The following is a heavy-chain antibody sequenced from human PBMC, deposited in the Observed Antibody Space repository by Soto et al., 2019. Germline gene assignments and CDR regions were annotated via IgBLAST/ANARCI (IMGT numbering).Heavy chain of an antibody. J-gene: IGHJ3*02. CDR1: GDTFTSYY. D-gene: IGHD3-22*01. V-gene: IGHV1-46*01. CDR3: AREFYYYDSSGYYKGDAFDI. Sequence: ASVKVSCRASGDTFTSYYMHWVRQAPVQGLEWMGIINPSGGSTSYAQKFQGRVTMTRDTSTSTVYMELSRLRSEDTAVYYCAREFYYYDSSGYYKGDAFDISGQGTMVTVPS. CDR2: INPSGGST.